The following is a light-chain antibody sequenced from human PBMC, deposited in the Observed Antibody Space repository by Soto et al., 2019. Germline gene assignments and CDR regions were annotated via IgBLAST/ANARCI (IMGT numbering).Light chain of an antibody. Sequence: EIVMTQSPATLSVSPGESATLSCRTSQSVRQHLAWYQQKPGQPPRLVIYDASSRASGVPARISGTGSDTEFTLTIHSLQSEDFGVYYCQHYNNWPKMLGKGTKV. V-gene: IGKV3-15*01. CDR3: QHYNNWPKM. CDR1: QSVRQH. J-gene: IGKJ1*01. CDR2: DAS.